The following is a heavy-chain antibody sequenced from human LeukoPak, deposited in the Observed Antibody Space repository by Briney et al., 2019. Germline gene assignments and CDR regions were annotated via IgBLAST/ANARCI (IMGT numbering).Heavy chain of an antibody. CDR2: IWYDGSNK. V-gene: IGHV3-33*08. J-gene: IGHJ4*02. CDR3: ARDKEQLALDY. Sequence: GGSLRLSCAASGFTFSSYAMHWVRQAPGKGLEWVAVIWYDGSNKYYADSVKGRFTISRDNSKNTLYLQMNSLRAEDTAVYYCARDKEQLALDYWGQGTLVTVSS. D-gene: IGHD6-6*01. CDR1: GFTFSSYA.